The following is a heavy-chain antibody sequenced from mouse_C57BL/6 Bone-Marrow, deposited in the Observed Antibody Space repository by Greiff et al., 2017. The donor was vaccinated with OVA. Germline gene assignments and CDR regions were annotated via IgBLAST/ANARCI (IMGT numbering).Heavy chain of an antibody. CDR1: GFTFSSYG. CDR2: ISSGGSYT. Sequence: EVKLMESGGDLVKPGGSLKLSCAASGFTFSSYGMSWVRQTPDKRLEWVATISSGGSYTYYPDSVKGRFTISRDNAKNTLYLQMSSLKSEDTAMYYCARQGGYFDYWGQGTTLTVSS. J-gene: IGHJ2*01. CDR3: ARQGGYFDY. V-gene: IGHV5-6*01.